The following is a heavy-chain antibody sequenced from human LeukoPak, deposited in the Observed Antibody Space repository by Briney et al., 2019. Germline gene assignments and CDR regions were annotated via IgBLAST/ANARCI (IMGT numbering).Heavy chain of an antibody. CDR3: AKDTILTGQGAFDI. Sequence: GGSLRLSCAASGFTFDDDAMHWVRQAPGKGLEWVSGISWNSGFIGYADSVKGRFTISRDNAKNSLYLQMNSLRAEDTALYYCAKDTILTGQGAFDIWGQGTMVTVSS. J-gene: IGHJ3*02. CDR1: GFTFDDDA. D-gene: IGHD3-9*01. CDR2: ISWNSGFI. V-gene: IGHV3-9*01.